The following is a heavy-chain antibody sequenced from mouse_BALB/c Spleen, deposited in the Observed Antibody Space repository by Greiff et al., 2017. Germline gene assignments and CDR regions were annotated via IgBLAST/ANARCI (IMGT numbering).Heavy chain of an antibody. CDR2: ISYSGST. V-gene: IGHV3-8*02. D-gene: IGHD1-1*01. CDR1: GDSITSGY. Sequence: EVKLMESGPSLVKPSQTLSLTCSVTGDSITSGYWNWIRKFPGNKLEYMGYISYSGSTYYNPSLKSRISITRDTSKNQYYLQLNSVTTEDTATYYCARWPFYYGSSYWYFDVWGAGTTVTVSS. J-gene: IGHJ1*01. CDR3: ARWPFYYGSSYWYFDV.